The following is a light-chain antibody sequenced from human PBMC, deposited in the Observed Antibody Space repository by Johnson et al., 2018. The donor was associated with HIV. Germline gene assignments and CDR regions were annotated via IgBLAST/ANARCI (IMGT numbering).Light chain of an antibody. J-gene: IGLJ1*01. CDR3: GTWDSSLSVYV. V-gene: IGLV1-51*02. Sequence: QSMLTQPPSVSAAPGQKVTISCSGSSSNIGNNYVSWYQQLPGTAPNLLIYENNKRPSGIPDRFSGSKSCTSATLGITGLQTGDEADYYCGTWDSSLSVYVFGTGTKVTVL. CDR2: ENN. CDR1: SSNIGNNY.